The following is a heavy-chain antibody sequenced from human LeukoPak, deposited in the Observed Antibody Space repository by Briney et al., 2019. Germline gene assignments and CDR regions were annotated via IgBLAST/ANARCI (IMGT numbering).Heavy chain of an antibody. D-gene: IGHD1-26*01. J-gene: IGHJ4*02. CDR3: ARLGIVGATSFDY. V-gene: IGHV3-11*04. CDR2: ISSSGSTI. CDR1: GFTFSDYY. Sequence: PGGSLRLSCAASGFTFSDYYMSWIRQAPGKGQEWVSYISSSGSTIYYADSVKGRFTISRDNAKNSLYLQMNSLRAEDTAVYYCARLGIVGATSFDYWGQGTLVTVSS.